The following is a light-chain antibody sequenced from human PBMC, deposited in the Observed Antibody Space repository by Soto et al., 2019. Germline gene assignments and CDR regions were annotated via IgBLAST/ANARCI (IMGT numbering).Light chain of an antibody. Sequence: ETVLTQSPATLSLSPGERATLSCRTSQSVSSYLAWYQQKPGQAPRLLIYDASNRATGIPARFSGSGSGTDFTLTISSLEPEDFAVYYCQQRRDWLTFGGVTKVEIK. CDR3: QQRRDWLT. V-gene: IGKV3-11*01. CDR1: QSVSSY. J-gene: IGKJ4*01. CDR2: DAS.